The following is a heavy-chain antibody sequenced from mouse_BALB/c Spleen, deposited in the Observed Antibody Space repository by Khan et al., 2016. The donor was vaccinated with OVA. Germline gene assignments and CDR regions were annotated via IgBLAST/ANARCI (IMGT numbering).Heavy chain of an antibody. CDR2: INTHSGVP. CDR3: AKGEAAYYRNGVGAMEY. V-gene: IGHV9-4*02. CDR1: GYTFTTAG. Sequence: QIQLVQSGPELKKPGETVRISCKASGYTFTTAGIQWVQKMPGKGLKWIGWINTHSGVPKYAEDFKGRFAFSLEISVNTAYLQITNLKNEDTATYFSAKGEAAYYRNGVGAMEYWGQGTSVTVSS. J-gene: IGHJ4*01. D-gene: IGHD2-5*01.